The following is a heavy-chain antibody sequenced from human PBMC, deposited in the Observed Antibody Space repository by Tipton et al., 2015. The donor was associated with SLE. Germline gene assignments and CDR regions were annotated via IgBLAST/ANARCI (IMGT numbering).Heavy chain of an antibody. CDR2: INHSGST. V-gene: IGHV4-34*01. J-gene: IGHJ6*02. Sequence: TLSLTCAVYGGSFSGYYWSWIHQPPGKGLEWIGAINHSGSTNYNPSLKSRVTISVDTSKNQFSLKLGSVTAADTAVYYCARGHTAMVGSLYYYGMDVWGQGTTVTVSS. D-gene: IGHD5-18*01. CDR3: ARGHTAMVGSLYYYGMDV. CDR1: GGSFSGYY.